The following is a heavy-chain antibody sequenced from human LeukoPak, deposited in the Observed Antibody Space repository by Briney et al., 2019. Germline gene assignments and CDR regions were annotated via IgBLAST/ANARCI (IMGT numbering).Heavy chain of an antibody. CDR2: INTIGSHT. V-gene: IGHV3-11*01. CDR1: GFTFTDHY. D-gene: IGHD3-3*01. CDR3: AREAKRFDGVPDY. J-gene: IGHJ4*02. Sequence: GGSLRLSCSVAGFTFTDHYMKWIRPVPGEGVGWVLYINTIGSHTEYADSVKGRFTISRDNDKNSLYLQMDSLRADDTAIYYCAREAKRFDGVPDYWGQGAQVIVSS.